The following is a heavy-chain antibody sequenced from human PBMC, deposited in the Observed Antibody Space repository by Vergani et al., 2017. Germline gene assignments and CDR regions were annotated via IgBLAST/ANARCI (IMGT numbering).Heavy chain of an antibody. CDR1: GGSISSGDHC. CDR2: IFYSGTT. V-gene: IGHV4-31*11. J-gene: IGHJ4*02. Sequence: QVQLQESGPGVVKPSQTLSLTCAVSGGSISSGDHCWTWIRQRPGKGLEWIGYIFYSGTTYYNPSLKSRVTISVDTSKNQFSLKLSSVTAADTAVYYCARYPARGAAAVHWGQGTLVTVSS. CDR3: ARYPARGAAAVH. D-gene: IGHD6-13*01.